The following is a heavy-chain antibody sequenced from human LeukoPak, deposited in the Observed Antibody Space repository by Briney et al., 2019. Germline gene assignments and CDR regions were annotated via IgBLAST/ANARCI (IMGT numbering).Heavy chain of an antibody. Sequence: ASVKVSCKASGYTFTGYYMHWVRQAPGQGLEWMGWINPNSGGTNYAQKFQGRVTMTRDTSIRTAYMELSRLRSDDTAVYYCARGPTVTTNDYYYYMDVWGKGTTVTVSS. V-gene: IGHV1-2*02. D-gene: IGHD4-11*01. CDR2: INPNSGGT. CDR3: ARGPTVTTNDYYYYMDV. CDR1: GYTFTGYY. J-gene: IGHJ6*03.